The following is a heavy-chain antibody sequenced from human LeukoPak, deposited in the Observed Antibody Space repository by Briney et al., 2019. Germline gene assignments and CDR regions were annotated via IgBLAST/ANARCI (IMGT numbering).Heavy chain of an antibody. CDR1: GFPFSSYA. CDR2: ISGSGSST. Sequence: GSLRPSCAASGFPFSSYAMSWVRQAPGKGLEWVSAISGSGSSTYYADSVKGRFTISRDNSKNTLYLQMNSLRAEDTALYYCAKRDGYNSNPLKDWGQGTLVTVSS. V-gene: IGHV3-23*01. D-gene: IGHD5-24*01. J-gene: IGHJ4*02. CDR3: AKRDGYNSNPLKD.